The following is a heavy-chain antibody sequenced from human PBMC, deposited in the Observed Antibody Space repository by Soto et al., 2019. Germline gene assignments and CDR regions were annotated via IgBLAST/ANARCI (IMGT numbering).Heavy chain of an antibody. CDR1: GFTFSNAW. Sequence: PGGSLRLSCAASGFTFSNAWMNWVRQAPGKGLEWVGRIKSKTDGGTTDYAAPVKGRFTISRDDSKNTLYLQMNSLKTEDTAVYYCTAEGVAAPAPCAFDYWGLGTLVTVSS. D-gene: IGHD6-6*01. J-gene: IGHJ4*02. V-gene: IGHV3-15*07. CDR3: TAEGVAAPAPCAFDY. CDR2: IKSKTDGGTT.